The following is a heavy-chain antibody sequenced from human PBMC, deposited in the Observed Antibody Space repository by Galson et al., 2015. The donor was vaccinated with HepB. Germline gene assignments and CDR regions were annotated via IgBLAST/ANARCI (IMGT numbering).Heavy chain of an antibody. CDR2: IIPIFGTA. J-gene: IGHJ5*02. D-gene: IGHD2-2*01. CDR3: ARSLYCSSTSCAYNWFDP. Sequence: SVKVSCKASGGTFSSYAISWVRQAPGQGLEWMGGIIPIFGTANYAQKFQGRVTITADESTSTAYMELSSLRSEDTAVYYCARSLYCSSTSCAYNWFDPWGQGTLVTVSS. CDR1: GGTFSSYA. V-gene: IGHV1-69*13.